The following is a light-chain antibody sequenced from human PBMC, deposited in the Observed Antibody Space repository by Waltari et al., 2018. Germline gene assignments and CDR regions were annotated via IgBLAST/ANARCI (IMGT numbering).Light chain of an antibody. CDR3: QQYYSHPPT. CDR2: AAS. J-gene: IGKJ1*01. Sequence: DIQMTQSPSSVSASVGDRVTITCRASEDVSTWLAWYQQKPGKVPQLLIFAASVLRTGVSSRFTGSGSGTDFTLTISCLQSEDFASYYCQQYYSHPPTFGQGTKVENK. V-gene: IGKV1-12*01. CDR1: EDVSTW.